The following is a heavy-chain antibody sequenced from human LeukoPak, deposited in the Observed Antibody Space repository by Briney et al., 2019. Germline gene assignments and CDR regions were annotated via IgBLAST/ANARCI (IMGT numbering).Heavy chain of an antibody. Sequence: SETLSLTCAVSGYSISSGYYWGWIRQPPGKGLEWIGSIYHSGSTYYNPSLKSRVTISVDTSKNQFSLKLSSVTAADTAVYYCARQLYDFWSGYSSWFDPWGQGTLVTVSS. CDR1: GYSISSGYY. J-gene: IGHJ5*02. CDR2: IYHSGST. CDR3: ARQLYDFWSGYSSWFDP. D-gene: IGHD3-3*01. V-gene: IGHV4-38-2*01.